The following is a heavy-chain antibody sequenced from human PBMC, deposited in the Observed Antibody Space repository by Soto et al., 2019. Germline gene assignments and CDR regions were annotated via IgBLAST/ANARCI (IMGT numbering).Heavy chain of an antibody. J-gene: IGHJ3*02. Sequence: GGSLRLSCVASGFTFSTYAMSWVRQAPGKGLEWVSALTPSGGETYYADSVKGRFTISRDNSMNALYLQMNSLRIEDTAVHYCAHPRGYGVFDAYDIWGQGTMVTVSS. V-gene: IGHV3-23*01. CDR2: LTPSGGET. CDR3: AHPRGYGVFDAYDI. CDR1: GFTFSTYA. D-gene: IGHD4-17*01.